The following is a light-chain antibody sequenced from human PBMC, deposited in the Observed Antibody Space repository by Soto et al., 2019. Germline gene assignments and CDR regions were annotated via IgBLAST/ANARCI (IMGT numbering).Light chain of an antibody. CDR2: RNN. CDR1: SSNIGSAY. CDR3: ATWDDSLSYV. Sequence: QLVLTQPPSASGTPGQRVAISCSGSSSNIGSAYVYWYQHLPGTAPKLLISRNNQRPSGVPDRFSGSKSGTSASLAISGLRSEDEADYYCATWDDSLSYVFGTGTKLTVL. V-gene: IGLV1-47*01. J-gene: IGLJ1*01.